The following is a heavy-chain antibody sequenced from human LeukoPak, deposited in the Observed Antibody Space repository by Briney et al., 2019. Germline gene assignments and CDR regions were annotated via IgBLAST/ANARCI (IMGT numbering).Heavy chain of an antibody. CDR1: GFTFSSYG. J-gene: IGHJ5*02. D-gene: IGHD2-2*01. Sequence: GGSLRLSCAASGFTFSSYGMHWVRQAPGKGLEWVAVIWYDGSNKYYADSVKGRFTISRDNSKNTLYLQMNSLRAEDTAVYYCARDRGYCSSTSCRWFDPWGQGTLVTVSS. V-gene: IGHV3-33*01. CDR2: IWYDGSNK. CDR3: ARDRGYCSSTSCRWFDP.